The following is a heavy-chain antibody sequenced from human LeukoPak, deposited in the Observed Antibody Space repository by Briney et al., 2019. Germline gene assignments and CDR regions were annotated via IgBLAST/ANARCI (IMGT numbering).Heavy chain of an antibody. CDR2: ISGSGGST. V-gene: IGHV3-23*01. D-gene: IGHD2-2*01. CDR1: GFTFSSYS. CDR3: ARPTAAAMYYYYGMDV. J-gene: IGHJ6*02. Sequence: PGGSLRLSCAASGFTFSSYSMNWVRQAPGKGLEWVSGISGSGGSTYYADSVKGRFTISRDNSKNTLYLQMNSLRAEDTAVYYCARPTAAAMYYYYGMDVWGQGTTVTVSS.